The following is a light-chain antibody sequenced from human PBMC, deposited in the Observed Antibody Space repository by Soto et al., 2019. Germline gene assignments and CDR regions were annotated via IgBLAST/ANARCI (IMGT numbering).Light chain of an antibody. CDR2: YDD. V-gene: IGLV1-36*01. J-gene: IGLJ2*01. Sequence: QSVLTQPPSVSEAPRQRVTISCSGSSSNIGNNAVNWYQQLPGKAPKLLIYYDDLLPSGVSDRFSGSKSGTSASLAISGVQSEDEADYYCAAWDDSLNVVVFGGGTKVTVL. CDR3: AAWDDSLNVVV. CDR1: SSNIGNNA.